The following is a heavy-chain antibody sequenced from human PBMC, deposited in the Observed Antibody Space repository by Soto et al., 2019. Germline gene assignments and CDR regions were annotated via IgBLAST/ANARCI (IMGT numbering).Heavy chain of an antibody. J-gene: IGHJ4*02. CDR3: ARLKGPIDSSVWYMGASSFDY. Sequence: QVQLVESGGGVVQPGRSLRLSCAASGFTFSSYAMHWVRQAPGKGLEWVAVISYDGSNKYYADSVKGRFTISRDNSKNTLYLQMNSLRAEDTAVYYCARLKGPIDSSVWYMGASSFDYWGQGTLVTVSS. CDR1: GFTFSSYA. CDR2: ISYDGSNK. V-gene: IGHV3-30-3*01. D-gene: IGHD6-19*01.